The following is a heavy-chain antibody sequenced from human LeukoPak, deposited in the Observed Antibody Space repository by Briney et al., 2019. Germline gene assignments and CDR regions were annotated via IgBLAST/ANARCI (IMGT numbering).Heavy chain of an antibody. Sequence: PGGSLRLSCVASGVTFSDSSIHWVRQPSGKGLEWVGRIRANHETEYSASVEGRFTLSRDDAQNTAYLQMNSLKTEDTAIYFCSRVSPVSGAWFDAIDIWGQGTLVTVSS. D-gene: IGHD6-19*01. J-gene: IGHJ3*02. V-gene: IGHV3-73*01. CDR1: GVTFSDSS. CDR2: IRANHET. CDR3: SRVSPVSGAWFDAIDI.